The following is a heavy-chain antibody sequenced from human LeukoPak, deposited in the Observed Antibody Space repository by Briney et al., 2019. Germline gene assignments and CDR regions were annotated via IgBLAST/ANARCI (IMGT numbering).Heavy chain of an antibody. CDR3: ARGRMWLRY. CDR2: INHSGST. V-gene: IGHV4-34*01. J-gene: IGHJ4*02. CDR1: GFTFSNAW. Sequence: PGGSLRLSCAASGFTFSNAWMSWIRQPPGKGLEWIGEINHSGSTNYNPSLKSRVTISVDTSKNQFSLKLSSVTAADTAVYYCARGRMWLRYWGQGTLVTVSS. D-gene: IGHD6-19*01.